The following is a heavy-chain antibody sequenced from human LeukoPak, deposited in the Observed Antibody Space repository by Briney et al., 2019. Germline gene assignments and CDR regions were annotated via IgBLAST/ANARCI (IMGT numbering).Heavy chain of an antibody. J-gene: IGHJ5*02. CDR2: LSYDGSHN. CDR1: RFTFSGFA. D-gene: IGHD3-10*01. Sequence: GGSMSPSCAASRFTFSGFAMHWVRQAPGKGLEWLAVLSYDGSHNYYGNSGKARLTISRDNSKNTLYLQMNRLRAEDTAVYYCARDRTGRGWDDPSPNWFDPWGQGTLVTVSS. CDR3: ARDRTGRGWDDPSPNWFDP. V-gene: IGHV3-30*04.